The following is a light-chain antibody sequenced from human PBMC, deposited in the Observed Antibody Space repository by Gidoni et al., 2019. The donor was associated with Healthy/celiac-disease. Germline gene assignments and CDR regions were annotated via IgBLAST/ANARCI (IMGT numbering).Light chain of an antibody. V-gene: IGKV3-20*01. J-gene: IGKJ1*01. Sequence: ELVLTQSPGTLSLSPGERATLSCRASQRVSSSYLAWHQQKPGQAPRLLIYGASSRATGIPDRVSGSGYGTDFTLTISRLEPEDFAVYYCQQYGSSPRTFGQGTKVEIK. CDR3: QQYGSSPRT. CDR1: QRVSSSY. CDR2: GAS.